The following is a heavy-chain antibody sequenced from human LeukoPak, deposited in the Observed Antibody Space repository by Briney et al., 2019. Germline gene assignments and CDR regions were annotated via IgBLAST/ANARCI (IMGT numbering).Heavy chain of an antibody. J-gene: IGHJ6*03. CDR3: ARGSPYYYYYYMDV. D-gene: IGHD3-10*01. Sequence: GASGKVSCKASGYTFTSYGISWVRQPPGQGLELMGWISAYNGHSNYAQKLQGRVTMTTDTSTNTTYMELRTLRSDDTAVYYCARGSPYYYYYYMDVWGKGTTVTVSS. CDR1: GYTFTSYG. CDR2: ISAYNGHS. V-gene: IGHV1-18*01.